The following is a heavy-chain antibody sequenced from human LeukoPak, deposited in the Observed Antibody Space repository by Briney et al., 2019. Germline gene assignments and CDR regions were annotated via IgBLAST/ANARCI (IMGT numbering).Heavy chain of an antibody. D-gene: IGHD5-18*01. CDR2: IYYSGST. J-gene: IGHJ6*03. CDR1: GGSISTYY. V-gene: IGHV4-59*01. Sequence: SETLSLTCTVSGGSISTYYWSWIRQPPGKGLEWIGHIYYSGSTNSNPSLKSRVTISVDTSKNQFSLKLSSVTSADTAVHYCAGGYSYGPYYYYYYMDVWGKGTTVTISS. CDR3: AGGYSYGPYYYYYYMDV.